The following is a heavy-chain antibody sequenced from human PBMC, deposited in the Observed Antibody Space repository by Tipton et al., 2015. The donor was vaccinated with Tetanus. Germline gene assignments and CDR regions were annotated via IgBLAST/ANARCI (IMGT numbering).Heavy chain of an antibody. CDR3: ARETSLTTSY. CDR1: GFTFSNYA. D-gene: IGHD4-17*01. Sequence: SLRLSCAASGFTFSNYAMHWVRQAPGKGLEWVAVTSFDGNNKDYADSVKGRFTISRDNSENTLFLQMNSLRAEDTAVYYCARETSLTTSYWGQGTLVTVSS. V-gene: IGHV3-30-3*01. CDR2: TSFDGNNK. J-gene: IGHJ1*01.